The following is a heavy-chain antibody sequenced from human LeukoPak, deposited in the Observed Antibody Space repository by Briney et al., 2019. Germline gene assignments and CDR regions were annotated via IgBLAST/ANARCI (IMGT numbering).Heavy chain of an antibody. CDR2: IKWNAVTT. V-gene: IGHV3-20*04. CDR3: ARESQGLPTSHAFDI. Sequence: GGSLRLSCAASGFTFDDYDLSWVRQAPGKGLEWVSGIKWNAVTTSYADSVKGRFTISRHSDKNSVYLQLNSLRVDDTALYYCARESQGLPTSHAFDIWGHGTMVTVSS. J-gene: IGHJ3*02. CDR1: GFTFDDYD. D-gene: IGHD5/OR15-5a*01.